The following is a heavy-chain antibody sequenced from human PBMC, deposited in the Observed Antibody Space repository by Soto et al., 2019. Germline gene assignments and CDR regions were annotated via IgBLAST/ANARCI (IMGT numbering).Heavy chain of an antibody. V-gene: IGHV4-39*01. CDR2: IYYSGST. D-gene: IGHD3-9*01. Sequence: SETRSLTCTVSGGSISSSSSYWGWIRQPPGKGLEWIGSIYYSGSTYYNPSLKSRVTISVDTSKNQFSLKLSSVTAADTGVYYCARHVSLDILTGSNFDYWGQGTLVTVS. J-gene: IGHJ4*02. CDR1: GGSISSSSSY. CDR3: ARHVSLDILTGSNFDY.